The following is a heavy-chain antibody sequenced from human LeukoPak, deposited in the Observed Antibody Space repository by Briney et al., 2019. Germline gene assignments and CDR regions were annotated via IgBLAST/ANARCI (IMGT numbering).Heavy chain of an antibody. J-gene: IGHJ4*02. CDR1: GYTFTSYY. V-gene: IGHV1-46*01. Sequence: GASVKVSCKASGYTFTSYYMHWVRQAPGQGLEWMGIINPSGGSTSYAQKFQGRVTMTRDTSTSTVYMELSSLRSEDTAVYYCARDPGITGTTGYFDYWGQGTLDTVSS. CDR3: ARDPGITGTTGYFDY. D-gene: IGHD1-20*01. CDR2: INPSGGST.